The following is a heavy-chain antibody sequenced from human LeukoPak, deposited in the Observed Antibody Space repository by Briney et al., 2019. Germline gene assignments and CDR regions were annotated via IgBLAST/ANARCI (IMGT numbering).Heavy chain of an antibody. CDR2: IYYSGST. V-gene: IGHV4-61*01. D-gene: IGHD1-7*01. J-gene: IGHJ4*02. CDR3: ARVDVTNWNYVGD. Sequence: VKPSETLSLTCTVSGGSISSSSYYWSWIRQPPGKGLEWIGYIYYSGSTNYNPSLKSRVTISVDTSKNQFSLKLSSVTAADTAVYYCARVDVTNWNYVGDWGQGTLVTVSS. CDR1: GGSISSSSYY.